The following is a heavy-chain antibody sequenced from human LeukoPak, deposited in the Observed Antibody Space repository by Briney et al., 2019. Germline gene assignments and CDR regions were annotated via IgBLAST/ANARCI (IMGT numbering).Heavy chain of an antibody. D-gene: IGHD3-3*01. V-gene: IGHV3-23*01. CDR2: ISGSGGST. CDR1: GFTFSSYA. CDR3: AKGLRFLEWLLYVFDY. J-gene: IGHJ4*02. Sequence: GASLRLSCAASGFTFSSYAMSWVRQAPGKRLEWVSAISGSGGSTYYADSVKGRFTISRDNSKNTLYLQMNSLRAEDTAVYYCAKGLRFLEWLLYVFDYWGQGTLVTVSS.